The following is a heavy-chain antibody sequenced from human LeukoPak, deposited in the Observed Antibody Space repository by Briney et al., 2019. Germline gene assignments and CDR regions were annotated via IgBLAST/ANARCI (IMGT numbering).Heavy chain of an antibody. CDR1: GFTFSNHA. CDR3: ARDPPIAAAGTEDY. D-gene: IGHD6-13*01. Sequence: GGSLRLSCGVSGFTFSNHAMSWVRQSSGKGLEWVSGINWNGGSTGYADSVKGRFTISRDNAKNSLYLQMNSLRAEDTALYYCARDPPIAAAGTEDYWGQGTLVTVSS. V-gene: IGHV3-20*04. CDR2: INWNGGST. J-gene: IGHJ4*02.